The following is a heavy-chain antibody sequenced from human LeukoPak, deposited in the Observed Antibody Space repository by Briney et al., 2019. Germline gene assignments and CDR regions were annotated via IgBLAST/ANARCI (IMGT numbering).Heavy chain of an antibody. CDR1: GGTFSSYA. J-gene: IGHJ6*02. Sequence: ASVKVSCKASGGTFSSYAISWVRQAPGQGLEWMGGIIPIFGTANYAQKFQGRVTITADESTSTAYMELSSLRSEDTAVYYCASRNERYGEVGYYYYGMDVWGQGTTVTVSS. CDR3: ASRNERYGEVGYYYYGMDV. CDR2: IIPIFGTA. D-gene: IGHD1-14*01. V-gene: IGHV1-69*13.